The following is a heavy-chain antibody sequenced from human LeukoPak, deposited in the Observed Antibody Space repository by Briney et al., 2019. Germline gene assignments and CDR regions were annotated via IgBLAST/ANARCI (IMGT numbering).Heavy chain of an antibody. Sequence: PSETLSLTCTVSGGSISSYYWSWIRQPAGKGLEWIGRIYTSGSTNYNPSLKSRVTMSVDTSKNQFSLKRSSVTAADTAVYYCARGPEGDYVPYYYYMDVWGKGTTVTISS. V-gene: IGHV4-4*07. J-gene: IGHJ6*03. CDR2: IYTSGST. D-gene: IGHD4-17*01. CDR1: GGSISSYY. CDR3: ARGPEGDYVPYYYYMDV.